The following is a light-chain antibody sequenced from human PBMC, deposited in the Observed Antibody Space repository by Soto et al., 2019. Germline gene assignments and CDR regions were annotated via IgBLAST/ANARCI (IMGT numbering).Light chain of an antibody. J-gene: IGKJ1*01. Sequence: EIVLTQSPGTLSLSPGERATLSCRASQSVSSTYLAWYQQKPGQAPRLLIYGASSRATGIPDRFSGSGSGTDFTLTISRLEPEDFAVYYCQQYGGSPPLTFGQGTKVEI. CDR2: GAS. V-gene: IGKV3-20*01. CDR1: QSVSSTY. CDR3: QQYGGSPPLT.